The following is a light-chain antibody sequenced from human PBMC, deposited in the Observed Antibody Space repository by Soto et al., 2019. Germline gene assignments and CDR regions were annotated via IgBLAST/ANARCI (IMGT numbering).Light chain of an antibody. CDR2: WAS. CDR1: QSVSSS. Sequence: DIVMTQSPATLSVSPGDRVTLSCRASQSVSSSLAWYQQKPWQAPKLLIYWASTLDSWFPTRFRGSGSGTEFTLTISSLQVEDFASFYCQQYSNWPLTFGGGTKVDIK. J-gene: IGKJ4*01. CDR3: QQYSNWPLT. V-gene: IGKV3-15*01.